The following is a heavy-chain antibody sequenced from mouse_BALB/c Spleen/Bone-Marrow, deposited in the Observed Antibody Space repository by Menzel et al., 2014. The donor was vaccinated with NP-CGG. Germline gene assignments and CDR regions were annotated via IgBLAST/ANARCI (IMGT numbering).Heavy chain of an antibody. CDR1: GFSFSSYG. D-gene: IGHD2-4*01. CDR2: ISSGNSYT. J-gene: IGHJ3*01. CDR3: ARQEITTRNAWFAY. V-gene: IGHV5-6*01. Sequence: EVKLQESGGDLVKPGGSLKLSCAASGFSFSSYGMSWVRQTPDKRLEWVATISSGNSYTYYPDSVKGRFTISRDNAKNTLYLQMSSLKSEDTAMYYCARQEITTRNAWFAYWGQGTLVTVSA.